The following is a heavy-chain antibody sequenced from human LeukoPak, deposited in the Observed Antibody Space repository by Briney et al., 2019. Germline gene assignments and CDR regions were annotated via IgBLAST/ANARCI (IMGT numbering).Heavy chain of an antibody. J-gene: IGHJ3*02. CDR1: GGSISSYY. CDR2: IYYSGNT. V-gene: IGHV4-59*01. D-gene: IGHD3-16*01. CDR3: ARVGDGTFDI. Sequence: SETLSLTCTVSGGSISSYYWSWIRQPPGKGLEWIGYIYYSGNTNYNPSLKSRITMSIDTSKNHFYLRLSSVTAADTAVYYCARVGDGTFDIWGRGTMVIVSS.